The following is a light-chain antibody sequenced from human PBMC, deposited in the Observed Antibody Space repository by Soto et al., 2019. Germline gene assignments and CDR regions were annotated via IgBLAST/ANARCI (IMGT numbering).Light chain of an antibody. J-gene: IGKJ2*01. CDR1: ESIATW. Sequence: DVHLTQSPSTLSASVGDRVTSTCRASESIATWLAWYQQKPGKAPKLLIYDASRLESGVPSRFSGGGSGREFTLTISGLQPDDFATYYCHQYNSFFGQGTKVDIK. CDR2: DAS. V-gene: IGKV1-5*01. CDR3: HQYNSF.